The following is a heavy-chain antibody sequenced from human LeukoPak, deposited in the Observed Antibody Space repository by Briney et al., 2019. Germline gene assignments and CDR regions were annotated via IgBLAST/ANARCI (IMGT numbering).Heavy chain of an antibody. CDR3: AKDIVVVTSGSNAFDI. D-gene: IGHD2-21*02. J-gene: IGHJ3*02. V-gene: IGHV3-23*01. CDR2: ISGSGGST. Sequence: GGSLRLSCAASGFTFSNYAMTWVRQAPGKGLEWVSSISGSGGSTYYADSVKGRLTISRDNSKNTLYLQMNSLRAEDTAVYYCAKDIVVVTSGSNAFDIWGQGTMVTVSS. CDR1: GFTFSNYA.